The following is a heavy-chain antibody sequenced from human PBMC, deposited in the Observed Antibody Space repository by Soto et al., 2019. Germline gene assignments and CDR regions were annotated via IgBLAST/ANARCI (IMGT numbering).Heavy chain of an antibody. J-gene: IGHJ4*02. V-gene: IGHV4-31*03. CDR3: AREYYDSSGYYYVED. CDR1: GGSMSSGGYY. D-gene: IGHD3-22*01. Sequence: SETLSLTCTVSGGSMSSGGYYCSWIRQHPGKGLEWIGYIYYSVSTYYNPSLKSRVTISVDTSKNQFSLKLSSVTAADTAVYYCAREYYDSSGYYYVEDWGQGTMVTVSS. CDR2: IYYSVST.